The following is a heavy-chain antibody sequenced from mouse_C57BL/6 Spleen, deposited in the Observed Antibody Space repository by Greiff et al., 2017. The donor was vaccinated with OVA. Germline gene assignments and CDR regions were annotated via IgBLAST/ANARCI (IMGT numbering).Heavy chain of an antibody. V-gene: IGHV1-64*01. CDR3: ASPMVKDYFDY. J-gene: IGHJ2*01. CDR1: GYTFTSYW. CDR2: IHPNSGST. D-gene: IGHD2-13*01. Sequence: VQLQQPGAELVKPGASVKLSCKASGYTFTSYWMHWVKQRPGQGLEWIGMIHPNSGSTNYNEKFNINAPLTVDKSSSTAYMQLSSLTSEDSAVYYCASPMVKDYFDYWGQGTTLTVSS.